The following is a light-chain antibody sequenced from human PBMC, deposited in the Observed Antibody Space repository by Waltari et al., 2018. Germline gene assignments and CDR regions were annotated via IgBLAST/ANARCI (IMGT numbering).Light chain of an antibody. J-gene: IGKJ4*01. V-gene: IGKV3-11*01. Sequence: EIVLIQSQAILSFSPGERATLSCRASQSVGPYLAWYQQRPGQSPRLLIYDTSYRATGIPARFSGSGSETDFTLTISSLQPEDFAVYYCQQRRNWPLTFGGGTRVQI. CDR1: QSVGPY. CDR2: DTS. CDR3: QQRRNWPLT.